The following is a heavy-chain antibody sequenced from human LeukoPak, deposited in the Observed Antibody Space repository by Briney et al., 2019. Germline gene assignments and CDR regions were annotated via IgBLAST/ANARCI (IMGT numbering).Heavy chain of an antibody. D-gene: IGHD3-16*02. CDR2: TYYRSKWYN. CDR1: GDSVSSNSAA. Sequence: SQTLSLTCAISGDSVSSNSAAWNWIRQSPSRGLEWLGRTYYRSKWYNDYAVPVKSRITINPDTSKNQFSLQLNSVTPEDTAVYYCARDRYDYVWGSYRLNWFDPWGQGTLVTVSS. J-gene: IGHJ5*02. V-gene: IGHV6-1*01. CDR3: ARDRYDYVWGSYRLNWFDP.